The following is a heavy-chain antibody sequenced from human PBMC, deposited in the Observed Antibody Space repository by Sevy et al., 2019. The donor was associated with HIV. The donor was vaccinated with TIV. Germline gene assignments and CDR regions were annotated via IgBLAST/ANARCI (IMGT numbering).Heavy chain of an antibody. CDR2: MYYSGTA. CDR1: GGSISRTSYH. J-gene: IGHJ4*02. CDR3: ARHYGSNFDY. V-gene: IGHV4-39*01. D-gene: IGHD3-10*01. Sequence: SETLSLTCAVSGGSISRTSYHWVWLRQPPGKGLECIGNMYYSGTAYYHPSLKSRVTISVDTSKNQFSLRLSSVTAADTAVYYCARHYGSNFDYWVQGTQVTVSS.